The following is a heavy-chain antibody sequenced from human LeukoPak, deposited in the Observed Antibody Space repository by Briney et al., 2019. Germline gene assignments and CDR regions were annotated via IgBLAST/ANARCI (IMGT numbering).Heavy chain of an antibody. CDR3: ARDTAMGSWDY. CDR2: IWYDGSNK. D-gene: IGHD5-18*01. Sequence: PGGSLRLSCAASGFTFSSYGMHWVRQAPGKGLEWVAVIWYDGSNKYYADSVKGRFTISRDNSKNTLYLQMNSQRAEDTAVYYCARDTAMGSWDYWGQGTLVTVSS. J-gene: IGHJ4*02. V-gene: IGHV3-33*01. CDR1: GFTFSSYG.